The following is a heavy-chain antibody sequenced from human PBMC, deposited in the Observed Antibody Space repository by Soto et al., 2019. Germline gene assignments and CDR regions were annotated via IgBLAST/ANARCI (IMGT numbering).Heavy chain of an antibody. Sequence: ASVKVSCKASGYTFTGYYMHWVRQAPGQGLEWMGWINPNSGGTNYAQKFQGRVTITRDTSISTAYMELSRLRSDDTAVYYCARDSDIVDTSPYYYGMDVWGQGTTVTVSS. D-gene: IGHD5-12*01. CDR3: ARDSDIVDTSPYYYGMDV. J-gene: IGHJ6*02. CDR1: GYTFTGYY. V-gene: IGHV1-2*02. CDR2: INPNSGGT.